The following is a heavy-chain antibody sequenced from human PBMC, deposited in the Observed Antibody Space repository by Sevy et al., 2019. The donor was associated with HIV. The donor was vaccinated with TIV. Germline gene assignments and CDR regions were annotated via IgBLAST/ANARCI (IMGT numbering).Heavy chain of an antibody. Sequence: GGSLRLSCAASGFTVSTNYMSWVRQAPGKGLEWVSVIYSGGTTYYADSVKGRFTISRDKSKNTLYLQMNSLRAGDTAVYYCAREFGDGYNPRYYFDYWGQGTLVTVSS. V-gene: IGHV3-53*01. CDR2: IYSGGTT. J-gene: IGHJ4*02. CDR1: GFTVSTNY. CDR3: AREFGDGYNPRYYFDY. D-gene: IGHD3-3*01.